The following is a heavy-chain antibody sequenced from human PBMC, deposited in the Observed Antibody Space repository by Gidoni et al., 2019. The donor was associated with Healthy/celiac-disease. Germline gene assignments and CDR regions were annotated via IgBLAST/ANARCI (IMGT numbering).Heavy chain of an antibody. V-gene: IGHV3-48*02. Sequence: EVQLVESGGGLVQPGGSLRLSCAASGFTFSSYSMNWVRKAPGKGLEWVSYISSSSSTIYYADYVKGRLTISRDNDKNSLYLQMNSLRDEDTAVYYCARETGDYEPRFDPWGQGTLVTVSS. CDR3: ARETGDYEPRFDP. D-gene: IGHD4-17*01. CDR1: GFTFSSYS. CDR2: ISSSSSTI. J-gene: IGHJ5*02.